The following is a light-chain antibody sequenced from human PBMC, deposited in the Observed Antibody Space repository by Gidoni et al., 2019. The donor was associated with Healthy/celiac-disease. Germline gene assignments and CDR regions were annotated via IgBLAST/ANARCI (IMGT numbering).Light chain of an antibody. V-gene: IGLV2-8*01. CDR1: SSDVGAYKY. CDR2: EVS. Sequence: SALTQPPSASGSPGQSVTISCTGTSSDVGAYKYVSWYQQHPGKVPKLMSYEVSKRPSGVPDRFSGSKSGNTASLTVSGLQAEDEADYYCSSYAGSNNWVFGGGTKVTVL. CDR3: SSYAGSNNWV. J-gene: IGLJ3*02.